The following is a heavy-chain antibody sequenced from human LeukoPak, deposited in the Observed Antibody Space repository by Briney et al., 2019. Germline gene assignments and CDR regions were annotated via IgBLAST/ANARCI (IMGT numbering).Heavy chain of an antibody. CDR3: ATDLAAAGTRRY. CDR2: FDPEDGET. V-gene: IGHV1-24*01. J-gene: IGHJ4*02. Sequence: GSSVKVSCKVSGYTLTELSMHWVRQAPGQGLEGMGGFDPEDGETIYAQKFQGRVTMTEDTSTDTAYMELSSLRSEDTAVYYCATDLAAAGTRRYWGQGTLVTVSS. D-gene: IGHD6-13*01. CDR1: GYTLTELS.